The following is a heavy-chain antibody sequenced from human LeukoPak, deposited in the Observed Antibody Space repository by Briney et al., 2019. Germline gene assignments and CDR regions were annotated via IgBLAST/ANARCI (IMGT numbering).Heavy chain of an antibody. CDR1: GFTFSTYS. D-gene: IGHD5/OR15-5a*01. V-gene: IGHV3-23*01. J-gene: IGHJ4*02. CDR2: IYGHGATT. CDR3: AKDKRVDGVYDIDY. Sequence: PGGSLRLSCAASGFTFSTYSMNWVRQAPGKGLEGGSIIYGHGATTQYADSVKGRFTISRDNSKNTLFLQMHSLRAEDTAVYYCAKDKRVDGVYDIDYWGQGTLVTVPS.